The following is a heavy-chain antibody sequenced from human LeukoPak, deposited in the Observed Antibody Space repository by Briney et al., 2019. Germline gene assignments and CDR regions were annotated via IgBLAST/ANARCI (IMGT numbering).Heavy chain of an antibody. CDR2: IYYSGST. CDR1: GGSISSGGYY. D-gene: IGHD3-9*01. V-gene: IGHV4-31*03. CDR3: AREGRYIYDIIEADAFDI. J-gene: IGHJ3*02. Sequence: PSETLSLTCTVSGGSISSGGYYWSWIRQHPGKGLEWIGYIYYSGSTYYNPSLKSRVTMSVDTSKNQFSLKLSSVTAADTAVYYCAREGRYIYDIIEADAFDIWGQGTMVTVSS.